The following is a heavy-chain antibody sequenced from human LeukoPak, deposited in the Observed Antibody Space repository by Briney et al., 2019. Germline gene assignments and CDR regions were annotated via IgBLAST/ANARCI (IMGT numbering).Heavy chain of an antibody. CDR1: GFTFSSYA. D-gene: IGHD3-10*01. CDR2: ISGSGGST. J-gene: IGHJ4*02. CDR3: AKAPGPFYGSGSYYTHFDY. Sequence: GGSLRLSCAASGFTFSSYAMSGVRQAPGKGLEWVSAISGSGGSTYYADSVKGRFTISRDNSKNTLYLQMNSLRAEDTAVYYCAKAPGPFYGSGSYYTHFDYWGQGTLVTVSS. V-gene: IGHV3-23*01.